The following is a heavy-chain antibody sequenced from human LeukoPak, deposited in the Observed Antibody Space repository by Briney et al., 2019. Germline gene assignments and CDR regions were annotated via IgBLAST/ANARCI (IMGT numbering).Heavy chain of an antibody. D-gene: IGHD2-21*01. CDR1: GASISSYY. Sequence: SETLSLTCTVSGASISSYYWSWIRQLAGKGPEWIGRMYTSGSTNYNPSLKSRVTMSVDTSKNQFSLKLTSVTAADTAVYYCARGDVVLNTWGQGTLVTVSS. V-gene: IGHV4-4*07. J-gene: IGHJ5*02. CDR3: ARGDVVLNT. CDR2: MYTSGST.